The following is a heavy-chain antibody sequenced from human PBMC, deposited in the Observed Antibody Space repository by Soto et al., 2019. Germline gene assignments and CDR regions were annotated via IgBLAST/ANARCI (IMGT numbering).Heavy chain of an antibody. CDR1: GGTFRSYT. V-gene: IGHV1-69*02. CDR2: IIPILGIA. J-gene: IGHJ4*02. CDR3: ARLANYCSSTSCYGLDY. Sequence: QVQLVQSGAEVKKPGSSVKVSCKASGGTFRSYTISWVRQAPGQGLEWMGRIIPILGIANYAQKFQGRVTITADKSTSTAYMELSSLRSEDTAVYYCARLANYCSSTSCYGLDYWGQGTLVTVSS. D-gene: IGHD2-2*01.